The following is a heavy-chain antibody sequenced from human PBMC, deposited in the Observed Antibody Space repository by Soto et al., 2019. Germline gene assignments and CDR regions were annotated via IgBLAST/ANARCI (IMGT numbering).Heavy chain of an antibody. J-gene: IGHJ6*02. V-gene: IGHV4-30-2*01. CDR3: ARGKKIWGGYYKFYYYYGMDV. CDR2: IYPTGKT. D-gene: IGHD3-3*01. CDR1: NGSISSGGYS. Sequence: SETLSLTCTVSNGSISSGGYSWSWIRQTPGKGLEWIGYIYPTGKTYYNPSLKDRATLSIDTSQNQFSLQLTSVTAADTAVYYCARGKKIWGGYYKFYYYYGMDVWGQGTTVTVSS.